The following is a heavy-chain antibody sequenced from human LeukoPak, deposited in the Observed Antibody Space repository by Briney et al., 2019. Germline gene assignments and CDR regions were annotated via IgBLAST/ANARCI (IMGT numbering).Heavy chain of an antibody. CDR2: INAGNGDT. J-gene: IGHJ4*02. CDR1: GYTFTNYV. Sequence: GASVTVSCKASGYTFTNYVIHWVRQAPGQRPEWMGWINAGNGDTKYSHHFQGRVTITRDTSASTACMEMSSLTSGDTALYYCARDDCGDTCYPGGYWGQGTLVTVSS. V-gene: IGHV1-3*01. CDR3: ARDDCGDTCYPGGY. D-gene: IGHD2-21*01.